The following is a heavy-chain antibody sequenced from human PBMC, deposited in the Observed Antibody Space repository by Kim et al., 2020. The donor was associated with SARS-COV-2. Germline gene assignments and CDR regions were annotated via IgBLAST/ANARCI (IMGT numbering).Heavy chain of an antibody. CDR2: INHSGST. CDR1: GGSFSGYY. Sequence: SETLSLTCAVYGGSFSGYYWSWIRQPPGKGLEWIGEINHSGSTNYNPSLKSRVTISVDTSKNQFSLKLSSVTAADTAVYYCARGLGTQGRWGQGTLVTVSS. J-gene: IGHJ4*02. D-gene: IGHD1-1*01. CDR3: ARGLGTQGR. V-gene: IGHV4-34*01.